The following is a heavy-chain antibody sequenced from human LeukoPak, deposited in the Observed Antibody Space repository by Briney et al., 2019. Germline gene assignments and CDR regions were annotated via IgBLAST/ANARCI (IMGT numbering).Heavy chain of an antibody. Sequence: ASVKVSCKASGYTFTSYGISWVRQAPGQGLEWMGWISAYNGNTNYAQKLQGRVTMTTDTSTSTAYMELRSLRSDDTAVYYCARDKGLWFGELLLMDVWGKGTTATVSS. J-gene: IGHJ6*03. CDR2: ISAYNGNT. CDR1: GYTFTSYG. D-gene: IGHD3-10*01. V-gene: IGHV1-18*01. CDR3: ARDKGLWFGELLLMDV.